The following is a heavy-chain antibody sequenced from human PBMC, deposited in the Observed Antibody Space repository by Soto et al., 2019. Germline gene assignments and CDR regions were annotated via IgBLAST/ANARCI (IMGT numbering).Heavy chain of an antibody. V-gene: IGHV5-10-1*01. Sequence: GESLKISCKGSGYSFTSYWISWVRQMPGKGLVWMGRIDPSDSYTNYSPSFQGHVTISADKSISTAYLQWSSLKASDTAMYYCARRLTYCGGDCSPDYYYYYGMDVWGQGTTVTSP. CDR2: IDPSDSYT. J-gene: IGHJ6*02. CDR3: ARRLTYCGGDCSPDYYYYYGMDV. D-gene: IGHD2-21*02. CDR1: GYSFTSYW.